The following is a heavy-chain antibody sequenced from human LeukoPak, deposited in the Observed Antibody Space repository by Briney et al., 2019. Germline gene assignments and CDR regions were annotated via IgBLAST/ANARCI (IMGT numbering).Heavy chain of an antibody. D-gene: IGHD7-27*01. Sequence: PGGSLRLSCAASGFTFSSYGMHWVRQAPGKGLEWVAVIWYDGSNKYYADSVKGRFPISRDNSKNTLYLQMNSLRAEDTAVYYCAKGAGDQNYYYYMDVWGKGTTVTVSS. V-gene: IGHV3-33*06. CDR3: AKGAGDQNYYYYMDV. CDR2: IWYDGSNK. CDR1: GFTFSSYG. J-gene: IGHJ6*03.